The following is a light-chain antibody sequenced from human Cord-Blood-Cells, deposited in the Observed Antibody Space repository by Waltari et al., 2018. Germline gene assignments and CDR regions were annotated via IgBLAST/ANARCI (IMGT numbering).Light chain of an antibody. J-gene: IGKJ2*01. V-gene: IGKV1-39*01. Sequence: DIQMPQYPSSLSASVGDSGTLPCRASQSISSYLNWYQQKPEKAPKLLIYAASSLQSGVPSRFSGSGSGTDFTLTISSLQPEDFATYYCQQSYSTPYTFGQGTKLEIK. CDR1: QSISSY. CDR2: AAS. CDR3: QQSYSTPYT.